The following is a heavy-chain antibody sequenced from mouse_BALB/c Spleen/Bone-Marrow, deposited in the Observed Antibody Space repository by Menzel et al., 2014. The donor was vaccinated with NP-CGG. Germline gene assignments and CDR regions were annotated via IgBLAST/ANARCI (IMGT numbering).Heavy chain of an antibody. CDR2: IYPGDGDT. CDR1: VYAFSTYW. J-gene: IGHJ2*01. CDR3: ARGGISVEY. V-gene: IGHV1-80*01. Sequence: VKLTESGAELVRPGSSVKISCKYSVYAFSTYWINWVNQRPGQGLAWNGRIYPGDGDTDFNGKFKGKATQTADRFSNTAFMEFSSLTSEDSAVYFCARGGISVEYWGQCTPLTVSS.